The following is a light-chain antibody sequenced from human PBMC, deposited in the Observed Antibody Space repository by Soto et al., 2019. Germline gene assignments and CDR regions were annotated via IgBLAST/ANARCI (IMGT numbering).Light chain of an antibody. V-gene: IGKV3-20*01. Sequence: EIGLTQSPGTLSLSPGERATLSCRASQSVSSSYLAWYQQKPGQAPRVLMYGASSRATGIPDKFSGSGSGTDFTLTISRLEPEDFAVSYCQQYGSSPRTFGQGTKVDIK. CDR1: QSVSSSY. CDR3: QQYGSSPRT. CDR2: GAS. J-gene: IGKJ1*01.